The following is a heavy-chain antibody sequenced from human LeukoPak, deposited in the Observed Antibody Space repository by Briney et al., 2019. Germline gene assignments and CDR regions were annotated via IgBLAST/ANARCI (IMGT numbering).Heavy chain of an antibody. V-gene: IGHV3-53*01. CDR3: ARDRLYSSSSEVY. Sequence: SGGSLRLSCAASGFTVSSNYMSWVRQAPGKGLQWVSVIYSGGSTYYADSVKGRFTISRDNSKHTLYLQMNSLRVEDTAVYYCARDRLYSSSSEVYWGQGTLVTVSS. CDR2: IYSGGST. J-gene: IGHJ4*02. CDR1: GFTVSSNY. D-gene: IGHD6-6*01.